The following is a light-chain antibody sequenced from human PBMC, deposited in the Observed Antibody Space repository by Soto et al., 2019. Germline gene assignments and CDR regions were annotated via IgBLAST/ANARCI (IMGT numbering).Light chain of an antibody. Sequence: EIVMTQSRATLSVSPGERATLSCRASQSVSSNLAWYQQKPGQAPRLLIYGASTRATGIPASFSGSGSGTEFTLTISGLQSEDFAVYYCQQYKSWPRTFGQGTKVEIK. CDR3: QQYKSWPRT. V-gene: IGKV3-15*01. CDR1: QSVSSN. CDR2: GAS. J-gene: IGKJ1*01.